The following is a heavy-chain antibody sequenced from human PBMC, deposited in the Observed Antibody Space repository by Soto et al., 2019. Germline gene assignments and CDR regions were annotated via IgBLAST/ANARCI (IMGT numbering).Heavy chain of an antibody. V-gene: IGHV3-53*01. J-gene: IGHJ3*02. CDR2: VYRGLST. D-gene: IGHD6-6*01. CDR3: ASDRSDSSRDHSFDI. Sequence: GGSLSLSCAFCGVHVTNSYISLVRQAPGKGLEWVSVVYRGLSTFYADSVKGRFTVSRDDSKNTVSLQMNSLRAEDTAVYYCASDRSDSSRDHSFDIWGQGTMLTV. CDR1: GVHVTNSY.